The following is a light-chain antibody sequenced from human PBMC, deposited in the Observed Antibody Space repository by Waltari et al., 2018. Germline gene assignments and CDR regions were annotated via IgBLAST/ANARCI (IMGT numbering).Light chain of an antibody. CDR3: MQSLETPRT. CDR2: VGS. CDR1: QSLLYSNGYSY. J-gene: IGKJ1*01. V-gene: IGKV2-28*01. Sequence: DIVLTQSRLFLFVTPGEPDSISCRSRQSLLYSNGYSYLDWYVQKTGQSPQLLIYVGSNLTSGVPDRFSGSGSGTDFTLKISRVEAEDVGVYYCMQSLETPRTFGQGTKVEIK.